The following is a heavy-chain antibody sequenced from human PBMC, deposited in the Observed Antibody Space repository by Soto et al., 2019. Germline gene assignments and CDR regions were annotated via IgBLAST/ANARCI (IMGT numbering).Heavy chain of an antibody. CDR1: VYSFTICW. CDR3: AGRNSDICIDYYNVGGSDTQENAFNV. Sequence: GESRRSSWKCSVYSFTICWNSLARQRSHTGQEWMGMFGFSDSYTNYSPSVPGHVTISADKSISTAYLQWSSLKEQDTAMYYCAGRNSDICIDYYNVGGSDTQENAFNVWGQGTMVTVSS. CDR2: FGFSDSYT. V-gene: IGHV5-10-1*01. D-gene: IGHD3-9*01. J-gene: IGHJ3*01.